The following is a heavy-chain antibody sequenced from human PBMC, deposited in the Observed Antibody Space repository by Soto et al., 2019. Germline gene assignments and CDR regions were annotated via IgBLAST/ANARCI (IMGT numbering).Heavy chain of an antibody. D-gene: IGHD6-13*01. Sequence: QVQLVQSGAEVKKPGSSVKVACKVSGDTFSNYVINWVRQAPGQGLEWMGAIVPIFRTANYAQKFQGRVIITAVEFTITAYMELSGLRSDDTATYYCAIETSAPGTFREDASDIWGQGTLVTVSS. J-gene: IGHJ3*02. V-gene: IGHV1-69*12. CDR1: GDTFSNYV. CDR3: AIETSAPGTFREDASDI. CDR2: IVPIFRTA.